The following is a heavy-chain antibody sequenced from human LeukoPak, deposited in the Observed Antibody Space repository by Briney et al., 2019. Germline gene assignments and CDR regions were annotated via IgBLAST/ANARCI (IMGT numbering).Heavy chain of an antibody. CDR1: GFILSSYA. CDR3: AREWEYRSSHP. CDR2: ISCSGGST. V-gene: IGHV3-23*01. Sequence: GGSLSLSCAVSGFILSSYAMSWVRQPPGKWLEWVSAISCSGGSTYYADSVKSRFTISRDNSKNTLYLQMNSLRAEDTAVYYCAREWEYRSSHPWGQGTLVTVSS. D-gene: IGHD6-6*01. J-gene: IGHJ5*02.